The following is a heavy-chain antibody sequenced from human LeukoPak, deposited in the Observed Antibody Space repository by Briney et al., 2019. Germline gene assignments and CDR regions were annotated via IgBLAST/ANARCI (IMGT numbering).Heavy chain of an antibody. V-gene: IGHV1-8*01. J-gene: IGHJ5*02. CDR3: ARERGPRGSGHNWFDP. CDR1: GYTFTSSD. CDR2: MNPNSGNT. D-gene: IGHD3-10*01. Sequence: SVKVSCKASGYTFTSSDINWVRQATGQGLEWMGWMNPNSGNTDYAQKFQGRVTMTRNTSISTAYMELSSLRSDDTAVYYCARERGPRGSGHNWFDPWGQGTLVTVSS.